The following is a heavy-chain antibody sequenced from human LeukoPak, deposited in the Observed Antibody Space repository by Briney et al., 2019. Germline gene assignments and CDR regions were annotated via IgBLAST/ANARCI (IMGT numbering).Heavy chain of an antibody. J-gene: IGHJ5*02. CDR1: GFIFSKYG. CDR3: VRDYCSGGSCYESKWFDP. CDR2: IWFDGINT. V-gene: IGHV3-33*01. D-gene: IGHD2-15*01. Sequence: GTSLRLSCAASGFIFSKYGIHWVRQAPGKGLEWVAVIWFDGINTNHADSVKGRFTVSRDNSKNTLFLQMNSLRAEDTAVYFCVRDYCSGGSCYESKWFDPWGQGTLVTVSS.